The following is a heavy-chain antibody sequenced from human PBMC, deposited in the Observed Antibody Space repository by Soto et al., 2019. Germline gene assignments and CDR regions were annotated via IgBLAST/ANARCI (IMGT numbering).Heavy chain of an antibody. CDR3: TTDKRITFGGVIVPNWFDP. V-gene: IGHV3-15*01. Sequence: PGGSLRLSCAASGFTFSNAWMSWVRQAPGKGLEWVGRIKSKTDDGTTDYAAPVKGRFTISRDDSKNTLYLQMNSLKTEETAVYYCTTDKRITFGGVIVPNWFDPWGQGTLVTVSS. D-gene: IGHD3-16*02. CDR1: GFTFSNAW. J-gene: IGHJ5*02. CDR2: IKSKTDDGTT.